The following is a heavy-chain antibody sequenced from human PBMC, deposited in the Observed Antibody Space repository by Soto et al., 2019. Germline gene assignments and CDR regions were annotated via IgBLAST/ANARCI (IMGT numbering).Heavy chain of an antibody. V-gene: IGHV1-69*01. D-gene: IGHD2-2*01. CDR1: GGTFGSYA. CDR3: VRSQGSSTSLEIYYYYYYVLDV. CDR2: IIPIPGTA. J-gene: IGHJ6*02. Sequence: QVQLVQSGAEVKKPGSSVKVSCKASGGTFGSYAISWVRQAPGQGLEWMGGIIPIPGTANYAQKFQGRVTIAADESTSTAYMDLSSPRSEDTAVYYCVRSQGSSTSLEIYYYYYYVLDVWGQGTTVTVSS.